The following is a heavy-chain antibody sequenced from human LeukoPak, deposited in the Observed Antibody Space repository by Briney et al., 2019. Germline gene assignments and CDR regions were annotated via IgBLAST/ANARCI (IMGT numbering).Heavy chain of an antibody. D-gene: IGHD6-13*01. J-gene: IGHJ6*02. CDR2: INHSGST. V-gene: IGHV4-34*01. Sequence: SETLSLTCAVYGGSFSGYYWSWIRQPPGKGLEWIGEINHSGSTNYNPSLKSRVTISVDTSKNQFSLKLSSVTAADTAVYYCARVRQQLFRGLRGGYGMDVWGQGTTVTVSS. CDR1: GGSFSGYY. CDR3: ARVRQQLFRGLRGGYGMDV.